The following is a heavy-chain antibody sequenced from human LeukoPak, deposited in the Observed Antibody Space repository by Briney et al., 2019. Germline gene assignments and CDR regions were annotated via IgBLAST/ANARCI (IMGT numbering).Heavy chain of an antibody. CDR3: ARHSSYYGMDV. CDR1: GGSVSSGSYY. J-gene: IGHJ6*02. Sequence: PSETLSLTCTVSGGSVSSGSYYWSWIRQPPGKGREWIGYIYYSGSTNYNPSLKSRVTISVDTSKNQFSLELSSVTAADTAVYYCARHSSYYGMDVWGQGTTVTVSS. V-gene: IGHV4-61*01. CDR2: IYYSGST.